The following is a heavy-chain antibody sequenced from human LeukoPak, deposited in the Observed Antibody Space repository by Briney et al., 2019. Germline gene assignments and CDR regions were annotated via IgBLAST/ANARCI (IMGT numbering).Heavy chain of an antibody. CDR3: ARLRRNSDRSDFFYYYDH. CDR1: GFTFSDYS. Sequence: PGGSLRLSCAASGFTFSDYSMNWVRQAPGKGLEWGASVNTVSSYIYYADSMRGRFTISRDNAKNSLFLQMNSLRAEDTAVYYCARLRRNSDRSDFFYYYDHWGQGTLVTVSS. J-gene: IGHJ4*02. V-gene: IGHV3-21*01. CDR2: VNTVSSYI. D-gene: IGHD3-22*01.